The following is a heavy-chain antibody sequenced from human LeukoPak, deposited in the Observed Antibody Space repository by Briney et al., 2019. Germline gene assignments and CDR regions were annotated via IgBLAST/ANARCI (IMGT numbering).Heavy chain of an antibody. D-gene: IGHD6-13*01. CDR1: GYTFSSFD. CDR3: ARAAAGYTYYYYYYMDV. CDR2: MNPNSGNT. Sequence: ASVKVSCKASGYTFSSFDINWVRQATGQGLEWMGWMNPNSGNTGYAQKFQGRVTMTRNTSISTAYMELSSLRSEDTAVYYCARAAAGYTYYYYYYMDVWGKGTTVTVSS. V-gene: IGHV1-8*01. J-gene: IGHJ6*03.